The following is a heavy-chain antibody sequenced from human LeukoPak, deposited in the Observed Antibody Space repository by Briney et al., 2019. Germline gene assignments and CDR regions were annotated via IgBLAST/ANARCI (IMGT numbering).Heavy chain of an antibody. D-gene: IGHD3-10*01. CDR2: INWNGDST. J-gene: IGHJ6*02. CDR1: GFTFDDYG. V-gene: IGHV3-20*01. CDR3: ARYYGSGSDYGNYYGMDV. Sequence: GGSLRLSCAASGFTFDDYGMSWVCQAPGKGLEWVSGINWNGDSTGYAESVKGRFTISRDNAKNSLYLQMKSLRAEDTALYHCARYYGSGSDYGNYYGMDVWGQETTVTVSS.